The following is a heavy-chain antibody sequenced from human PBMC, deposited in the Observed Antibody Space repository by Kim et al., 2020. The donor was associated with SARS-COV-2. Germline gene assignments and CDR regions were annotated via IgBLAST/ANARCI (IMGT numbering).Heavy chain of an antibody. D-gene: IGHD3-10*01. CDR1: GGSISGSSYY. V-gene: IGHV4-39*01. CDR3: ARDYYGSGSYLPPFDY. J-gene: IGHJ4*02. Sequence: SETLSLTCTVSGGSISGSSYYWGWVRQPPGKGLEWIGNIYYSGGTYYNPSLKSRVTISVDPSKKEFSLMLSSVTAADTAVYYCARDYYGSGSYLPPFDYWGAGMLVTVSS. CDR2: IYYSGGT.